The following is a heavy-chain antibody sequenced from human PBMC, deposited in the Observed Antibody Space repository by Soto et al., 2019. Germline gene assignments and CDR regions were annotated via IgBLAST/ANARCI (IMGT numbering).Heavy chain of an antibody. D-gene: IGHD1-26*01. CDR2: ISAYNGNT. J-gene: IGHJ5*02. CDR3: ARDKGGSYVLNWFDP. Sequence: ASVKVSCKASGYTFTSYGISWVRQAPGQGLEWMGWISAYNGNTNYAQKLQGRVTTTTDTSSSTAYMELRSLRSDDTAVYYCARDKGGSYVLNWFDPWGQGTLVTVSS. CDR1: GYTFTSYG. V-gene: IGHV1-18*01.